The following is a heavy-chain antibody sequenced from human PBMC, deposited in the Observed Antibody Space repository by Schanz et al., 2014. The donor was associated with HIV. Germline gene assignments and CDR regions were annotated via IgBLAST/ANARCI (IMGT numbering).Heavy chain of an antibody. V-gene: IGHV3-33*08. CDR2: IWYGGSNK. CDR3: ARDDCSGGSCYSNYYYGMDV. J-gene: IGHJ6*02. D-gene: IGHD2-15*01. Sequence: VQVLESGGGIIQPGGSLRLSCAASGFTFSMYAMSWVRQAPGKGLEWMAVIWYGGSNKYYADSVKGRFTISRDNSKNTLYLQMNSLRAEDTAVYYCARDDCSGGSCYSNYYYGMDVWGQGTTVTVSS. CDR1: GFTFSMYA.